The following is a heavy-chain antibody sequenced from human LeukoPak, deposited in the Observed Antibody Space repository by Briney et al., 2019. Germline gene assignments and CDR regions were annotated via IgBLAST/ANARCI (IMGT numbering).Heavy chain of an antibody. Sequence: PGGSLRLSCAASGFTFSSYEMNWVRQPPGKGLEWVSYITSSGGTIYYADSVKGRFTTSRDNAKNSLYLQMNSLRGEDTAVYYCATIVGTTRARGFDFWGQGTLVTVSS. CDR2: ITSSGGTI. V-gene: IGHV3-48*03. CDR3: ATIVGTTRARGFDF. J-gene: IGHJ4*02. CDR1: GFTFSSYE. D-gene: IGHD1-26*01.